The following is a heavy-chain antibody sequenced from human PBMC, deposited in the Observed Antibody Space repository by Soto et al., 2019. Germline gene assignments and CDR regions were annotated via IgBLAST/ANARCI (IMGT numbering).Heavy chain of an antibody. CDR1: GYTFTSYG. D-gene: IGHD3-3*01. CDR2: ISAYNGNT. V-gene: IGHV1-18*01. J-gene: IGHJ6*02. Sequence: ASVKVSCKASGYTFTSYGISCVQQAPGQGLEWMGWISAYNGNTNYAQKLQGRVTMTTDTSTSTAYMELRSLRSDDTAVYYCARAYGVVTQYGMDVWGQGTTVTVSS. CDR3: ARAYGVVTQYGMDV.